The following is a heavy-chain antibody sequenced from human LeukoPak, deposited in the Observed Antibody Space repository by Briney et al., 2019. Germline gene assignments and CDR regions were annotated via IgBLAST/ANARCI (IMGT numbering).Heavy chain of an antibody. Sequence: PGGSLRLSCAASGFTVSSNYMSWVRQAPGKGLEWVSVLYSGGSTYYADSVKGRFTISRDNSKNTLYLQMNSLRAEDTAVYYCASGARRTSCLDYWGQGTLVTVSS. CDR1: GFTVSSNY. CDR2: LYSGGST. J-gene: IGHJ4*02. D-gene: IGHD2-2*01. CDR3: ASGARRTSCLDY. V-gene: IGHV3-53*01.